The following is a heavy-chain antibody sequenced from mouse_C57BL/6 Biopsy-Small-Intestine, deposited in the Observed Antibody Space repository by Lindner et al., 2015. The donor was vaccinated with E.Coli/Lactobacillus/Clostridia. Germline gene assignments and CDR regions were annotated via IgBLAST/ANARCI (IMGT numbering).Heavy chain of an antibody. CDR1: GYSFSEYW. CDR2: INPKTGGT. D-gene: IGHD3-1*01. J-gene: IGHJ1*01. V-gene: IGHV1-53*01. Sequence: SVKVSCKASGYSFSEYWMHWVRQAPGQGLEWMGQINPKTGGTKYEEKFQGSVTFTSDTSTNTVYMDLNRVTSDDTAVYYCARDLGRVGALAVWGQGTTVTVSS. CDR3: ARDLGRVGALAV.